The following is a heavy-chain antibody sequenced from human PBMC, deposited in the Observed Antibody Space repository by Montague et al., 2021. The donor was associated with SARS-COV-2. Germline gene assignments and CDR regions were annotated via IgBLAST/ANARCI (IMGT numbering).Heavy chain of an antibody. CDR2: IYYSEST. CDR1: GGSISSYY. J-gene: IGHJ6*02. V-gene: IGHV4-59*01. D-gene: IGHD3-10*01. CDR3: AREGSGGGYYDYGMGI. Sequence: SETLSLTCTVSGGSISSYYWSWIRQPPGKGLEWIGYIYYSESTNYNPSLKSRVTISVDTSKNQFSLKLSSVTAADTAVYYCAREGSGGGYYDYGMGIWGQGTTVTVSS.